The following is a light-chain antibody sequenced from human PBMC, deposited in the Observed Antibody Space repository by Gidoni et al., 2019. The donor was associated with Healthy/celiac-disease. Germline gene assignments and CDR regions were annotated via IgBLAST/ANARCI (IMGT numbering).Light chain of an antibody. CDR3: QAWDSSTYYV. CDR2: QDS. V-gene: IGLV3-1*01. J-gene: IGLJ1*01. CDR1: KLGDKY. Sequence: SYELTQPPSVSVSPGQTASITCSGHKLGDKYACWYQQKPGQSPVLVIYQDSKRPSVTPERFSGSNSGNTATLTISGTQAMDEADYYCQAWDSSTYYVFGTGTKVTVL.